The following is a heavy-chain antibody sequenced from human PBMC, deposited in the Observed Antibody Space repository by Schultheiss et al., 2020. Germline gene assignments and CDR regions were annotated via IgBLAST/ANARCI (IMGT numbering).Heavy chain of an antibody. J-gene: IGHJ4*02. CDR2: MYYSGST. V-gene: IGHV4-39*01. D-gene: IGHD3-9*01. Sequence: SETLSLTCTVSGGSISSNSHYWGWIRQPPGKGLEWIGGMYYSGSTYYNPSLKSRVTISVDTSKNQFSLKLTSVTAADTAVYYCARRAGVLSYFDYWGQGTLVTVSS. CDR3: ARRAGVLSYFDY. CDR1: GGSISSNSHY.